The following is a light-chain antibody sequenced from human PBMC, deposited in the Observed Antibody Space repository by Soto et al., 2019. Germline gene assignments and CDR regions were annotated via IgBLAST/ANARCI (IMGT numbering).Light chain of an antibody. V-gene: IGLV2-14*01. CDR1: SSDVGGYNY. Sequence: QSVLTQPASVSGSPGQSITISCTGTSSDVGGYNYVSWYQQHPGKAPKLMMYDVTNRPSGVSNRFSGSKSGNTASLTISGLQAEDEADYYCSSYTGSNTFVFGTGTKVPS. J-gene: IGLJ1*01. CDR3: SSYTGSNTFV. CDR2: DVT.